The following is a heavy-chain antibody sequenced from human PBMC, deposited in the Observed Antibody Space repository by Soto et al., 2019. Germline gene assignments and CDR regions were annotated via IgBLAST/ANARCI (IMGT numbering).Heavy chain of an antibody. CDR1: GGTFSSYA. CDR2: IIPIFGTA. J-gene: IGHJ1*01. Sequence: QVQLVQSGAEVKKPGSSVKVSCKASGGTFSSYAISWVRQAPGQGLEWMGGIIPIFGTANYAQKFQGRVTSTADESTSTGYRELSSLRAEDTAVYYCVVPSVPVEMATPSEYFQHWGQGTLVTVSS. D-gene: IGHD5-12*01. V-gene: IGHV1-69*12. CDR3: VVPSVPVEMATPSEYFQH.